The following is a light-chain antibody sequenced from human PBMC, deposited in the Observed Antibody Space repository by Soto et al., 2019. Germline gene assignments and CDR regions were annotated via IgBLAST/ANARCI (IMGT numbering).Light chain of an antibody. V-gene: IGKV1-5*01. CDR3: QQYNSYPPWT. J-gene: IGKJ1*01. CDR1: QSISSW. CDR2: DAS. Sequence: DIQMTQSPSTLSASVGDRVTITCRASQSISSWLAWYQQKPGKAPKLLIYDASSLESGVPSRFSGSGSGTEFTLTISSLQPDVFATYYCQQYNSYPPWTFGQGTKVEIK.